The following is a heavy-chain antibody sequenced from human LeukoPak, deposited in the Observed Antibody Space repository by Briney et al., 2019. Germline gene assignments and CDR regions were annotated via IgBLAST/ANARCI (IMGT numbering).Heavy chain of an antibody. V-gene: IGHV3-30*04. D-gene: IGHD2-2*01. J-gene: IGHJ4*02. Sequence: GRSLRLSCAASGFTFSNYAMHWVRQAPGKGLEWVAVISYDGSNKYYADSVKGRFTISRDNSKNTLYLQMNSLRAEDTAVYYCARDGCSSTSCYVPPPYWGQGTLVTVSS. CDR2: ISYDGSNK. CDR3: ARDGCSSTSCYVPPPY. CDR1: GFTFSNYA.